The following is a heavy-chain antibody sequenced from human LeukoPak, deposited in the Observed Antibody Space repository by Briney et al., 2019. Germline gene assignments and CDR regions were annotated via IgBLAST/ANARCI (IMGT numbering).Heavy chain of an antibody. V-gene: IGHV4-38-2*02. D-gene: IGHD3-10*01. J-gene: IGHJ3*02. CDR1: GYSISSGYY. Sequence: SETLSLTCTVSGYSISSGYYWGWIRQPPGKGLEWIGSIYHSGSTYYDPSLKSRVTISVDTSKNQFSLKLSSVTAADTAVYYCARDIGEGITMVRGVRNDAFDIWGQGTMVTVSS. CDR3: ARDIGEGITMVRGVRNDAFDI. CDR2: IYHSGST.